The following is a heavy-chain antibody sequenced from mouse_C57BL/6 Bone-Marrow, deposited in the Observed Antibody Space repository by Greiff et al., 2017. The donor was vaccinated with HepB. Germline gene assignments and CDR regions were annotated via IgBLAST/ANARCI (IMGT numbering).Heavy chain of an antibody. CDR2: IYPRSGNT. V-gene: IGHV1-81*01. CDR3: AGAAYYGSSYFDY. D-gene: IGHD1-1*01. CDR1: GYPFPRYG. J-gene: IGHJ2*01. Sequence: VQLQQSGAELARPGASVKLSCKASGYPFPRYGISWVKQRTGQGLEWIGEIYPRSGNTYYNEKFKGKATLTADKSSSTAYMELRSLTSEDSAVYFCAGAAYYGSSYFDYWGQGTTLTVSS.